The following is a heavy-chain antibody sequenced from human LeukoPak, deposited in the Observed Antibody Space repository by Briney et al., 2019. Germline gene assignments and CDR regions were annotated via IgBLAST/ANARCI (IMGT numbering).Heavy chain of an antibody. D-gene: IGHD4-17*01. J-gene: IGHJ5*02. CDR1: GGSISSSSYY. V-gene: IGHV4-39*07. Sequence: PSETLSLTCTVSGGSISSSSYYWGWIRQPPGKGLEWIGSIYYSGSTNYNPSLKSRVTISVDKSKNQFSLKLSSVTAADTAVYYCARVPHGESNWFDPWGQGTLVTVSS. CDR2: IYYSGST. CDR3: ARVPHGESNWFDP.